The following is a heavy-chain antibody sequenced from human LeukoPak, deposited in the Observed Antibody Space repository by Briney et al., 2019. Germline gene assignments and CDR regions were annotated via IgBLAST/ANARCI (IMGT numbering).Heavy chain of an antibody. CDR2: ISGSGDST. CDR1: GFTFSSNV. CDR3: AKGKYSGSWYFDY. V-gene: IGHV3-23*01. D-gene: IGHD6-13*01. J-gene: IGHJ4*02. Sequence: GGSLRLSCAASGFTFSSNVMSWVRQAPGKGLEWVSLISGSGDSTFYADSVKGRFTISRDNSKNTVYLQMNSLGAEDTALYYCAKGKYSGSWYFDYWGQGTLVTVSS.